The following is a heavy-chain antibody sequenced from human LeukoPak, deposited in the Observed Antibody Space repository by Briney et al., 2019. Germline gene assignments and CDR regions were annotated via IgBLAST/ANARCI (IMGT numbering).Heavy chain of an antibody. V-gene: IGHV4-34*01. D-gene: IGHD1-1*01. CDR1: CVSFSGYY. CDR2: INHSGST. Sequence: PSETLSLICAVYCVSFSGYYWSWIRQPPGKGLEWIREINHSGSTNYNPSLTSRVHISVDTSKKHFSLKLSSVTAADTAVYYCARVQRRWNYYYGMDVWGKGTTVTVSS. CDR3: ARVQRRWNYYYGMDV. J-gene: IGHJ6*04.